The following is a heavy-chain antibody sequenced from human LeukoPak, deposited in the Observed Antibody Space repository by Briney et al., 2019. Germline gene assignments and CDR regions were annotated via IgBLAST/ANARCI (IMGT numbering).Heavy chain of an antibody. CDR3: AKDDAWGTYKD. CDR1: GFTFSSHC. D-gene: IGHD3-16*01. V-gene: IGHV3-23*01. CDR2: ISPSGGIT. J-gene: IGHJ1*01. Sequence: GGSLRLSCAASGFTFSSHCMNWVRQAPGKWLECVSGISPSGGITYYTDSVKGRFTISRDNSKNTVSLQMNSLRGDDTAVYYCAKDDAWGTYKDWGPGTLVTVSS.